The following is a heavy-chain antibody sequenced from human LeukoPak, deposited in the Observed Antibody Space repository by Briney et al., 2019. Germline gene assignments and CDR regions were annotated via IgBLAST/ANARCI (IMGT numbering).Heavy chain of an antibody. CDR2: ISGSGTST. J-gene: IGHJ4*02. CDR1: GFTFSTYA. V-gene: IGHV3-23*01. CDR3: AKGHGEDGTGFDC. Sequence: GGSLRLSCAASGFTFSTYAMSWVRQAPGKGLQWVSAISGSGTSTYYTDSVKGRFTISRDNSKNTMFLQMSSLRAEDTAVYYCAKGHGEDGTGFDCWGQGTLVTVSS. D-gene: IGHD4-17*01.